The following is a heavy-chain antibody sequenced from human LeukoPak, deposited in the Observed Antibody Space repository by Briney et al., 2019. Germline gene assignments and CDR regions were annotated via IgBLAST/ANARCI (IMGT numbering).Heavy chain of an antibody. CDR1: GFTFSSYE. V-gene: IGHV3-48*03. J-gene: IGHJ4*02. Sequence: PGGSLGLSCAASGFTFSSYEMNWVRQAPGKGLEWVSYISSSGSTIYYADSVKGRFTISRDNAKNSLYLQMNSLRAEDTAVYYCARFWTYSSSWYIFDYWGQGTLVTVSS. CDR3: ARFWTYSSSWYIFDY. D-gene: IGHD6-13*01. CDR2: ISSSGSTI.